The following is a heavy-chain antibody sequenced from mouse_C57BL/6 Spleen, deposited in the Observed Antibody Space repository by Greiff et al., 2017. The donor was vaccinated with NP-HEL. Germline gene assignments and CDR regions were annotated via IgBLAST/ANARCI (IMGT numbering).Heavy chain of an antibody. CDR1: GFTFSNYW. CDR2: IRLKSDNYAT. CDR3: TDGSWFAY. Sequence: EVKLVESGGGLVQPGGSMKLSCVASGFTFSNYWMNWVRQAPEKGLEWVAQIRLKSDNYATNYAESVKGRLTISRDDSKSSVYLQMNNLRAEDTGIYYCTDGSWFAYWGQGTLVTVSA. J-gene: IGHJ3*01. V-gene: IGHV6-3*01. D-gene: IGHD2-3*01.